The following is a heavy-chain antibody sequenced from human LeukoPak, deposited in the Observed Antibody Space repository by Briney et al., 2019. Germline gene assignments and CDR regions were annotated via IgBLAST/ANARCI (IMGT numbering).Heavy chain of an antibody. D-gene: IGHD4-23*01. CDR2: IHPNSGKT. J-gene: IGHJ4*02. CDR3: ARGHYGGNRYFDI. CDR1: GYTSRSYE. V-gene: IGHV1-8*01. Sequence: AASVKVSCKASGYTSRSYEINWVRQAPGQGLEWVGWIHPNSGKTGYAQKFQGRVTMTRDTSTETAFMELSSLKFDDTAIFYCARGHYGGNRYFDIWGQGTLVTVSS.